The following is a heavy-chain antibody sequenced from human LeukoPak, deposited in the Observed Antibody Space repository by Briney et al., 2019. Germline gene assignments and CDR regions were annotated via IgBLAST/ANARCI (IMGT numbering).Heavy chain of an antibody. CDR2: INPNRGGT. J-gene: IGHJ4*02. V-gene: IGHV1-2*02. CDR1: GYTFTGYY. Sequence: ASVKVSCKASGYTFTGYYMHWVRQAPGQGLEWMGWINPNRGGTNYAQKFQGRITMTRDTSISTAYMEMSRLRSDDTAVYYCARVVTLGYCSGGSCYRPYFDYWGQGTLVTVSS. CDR3: ARVVTLGYCSGGSCYRPYFDY. D-gene: IGHD2-15*01.